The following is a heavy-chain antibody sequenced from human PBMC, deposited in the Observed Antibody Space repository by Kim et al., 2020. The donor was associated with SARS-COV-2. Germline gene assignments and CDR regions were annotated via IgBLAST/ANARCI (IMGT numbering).Heavy chain of an antibody. CDR1: GGSISSSSYY. V-gene: IGHV4-39*01. Sequence: SETLSLTCTVSGGSISSSSYYWGWIRQPPGKGLEWIGSIYYSGSTYYNPSLKSRVTISVDTSKNQFSLKLSSVTAADTAVYYCARGSTMVRGVIRVWFDPWGQGTLVTVSS. CDR3: ARGSTMVRGVIRVWFDP. J-gene: IGHJ5*02. D-gene: IGHD3-10*01. CDR2: IYYSGST.